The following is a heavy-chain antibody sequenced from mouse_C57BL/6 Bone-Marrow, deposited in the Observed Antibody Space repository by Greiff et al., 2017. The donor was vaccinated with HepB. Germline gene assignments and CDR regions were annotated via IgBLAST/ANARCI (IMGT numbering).Heavy chain of an antibody. CDR1: GFTFSSYA. V-gene: IGHV5-4*01. CDR2: ISDGGSYT. CDR3: ARAPYCSSEAWFAY. Sequence: EVQVVESGGGLVKPGGSLKLSCAASGFTFSSYAMSWVRQTPEKRLEWVATISDGGSYTYYPDNVKGRFTISRDNAKNNLYLQMSHLKSEDTAIYYCARAPYCSSEAWFAYWGQGTLVTVSA. J-gene: IGHJ3*01. D-gene: IGHD1-1*01.